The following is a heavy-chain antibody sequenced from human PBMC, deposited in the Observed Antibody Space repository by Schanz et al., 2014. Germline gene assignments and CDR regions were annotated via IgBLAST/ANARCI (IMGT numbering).Heavy chain of an antibody. CDR3: ARHWRRDYFDY. V-gene: IGHV4-39*01. CDR2: IYYSGST. CDR1: AGSISGSGYY. D-gene: IGHD3-3*01. J-gene: IGHJ4*02. Sequence: QLQLQESGPGLVKPSETLSLTCTVSAGSISGSGYYWGWIRQPPGKGLEWIGTIYYSGSTYYDPSPGGRATIPVDTPKNHSSRKLNSVTAADTAVYYCARHWRRDYFDYWGRGTLVTVSS.